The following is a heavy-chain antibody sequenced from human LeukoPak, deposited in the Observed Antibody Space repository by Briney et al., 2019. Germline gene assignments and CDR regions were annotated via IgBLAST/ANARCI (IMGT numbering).Heavy chain of an antibody. CDR3: ARVMDYYDGTGYPPPAAADY. CDR2: ISSSGSYI. CDR1: GFTFSRYS. V-gene: IGHV3-21*04. D-gene: IGHD3-22*01. Sequence: GGSLRLSCAASGFTFSRYSMNWVRQAPGKGLEWVSSISSSGSYIYYTDSVKGRFTISRDNAKNSLYLQMNSLRAEDTAVYYCARVMDYYDGTGYPPPAAADYWGQGTLVTVSS. J-gene: IGHJ4*02.